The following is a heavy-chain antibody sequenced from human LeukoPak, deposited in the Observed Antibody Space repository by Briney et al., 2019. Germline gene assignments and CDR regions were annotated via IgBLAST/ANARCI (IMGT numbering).Heavy chain of an antibody. Sequence: PSETLSLTCTVSGGSISSYYWSWIRQPPGKGLEWIGYIYYSGSTNYNPSLKSRVTISVDTSKNQFSLKLSSVTAADTAVYYCAREPTRGTAAKAYGMDVWGQGTTVTVSS. D-gene: IGHD5-24*01. V-gene: IGHV4-59*01. CDR1: GGSISSYY. CDR2: IYYSGST. CDR3: AREPTRGTAAKAYGMDV. J-gene: IGHJ6*02.